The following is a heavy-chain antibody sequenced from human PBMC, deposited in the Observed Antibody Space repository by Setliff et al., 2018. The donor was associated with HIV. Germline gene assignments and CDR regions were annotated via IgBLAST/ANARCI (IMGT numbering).Heavy chain of an antibody. V-gene: IGHV1-69*13. CDR2: IVPILNTG. Sequence: SVKVSCKASGYTLTNYGISWVRQAPGQGLEWMGGIVPILNTGNYAPKFQGRVTITADESTTTAYMELSSLRSEDTAVYYCARIPNHSSGFDYWGQGTPVTSPQ. J-gene: IGHJ4*02. CDR3: ARIPNHSSGFDY. CDR1: GYTLTNYG. D-gene: IGHD3-22*01.